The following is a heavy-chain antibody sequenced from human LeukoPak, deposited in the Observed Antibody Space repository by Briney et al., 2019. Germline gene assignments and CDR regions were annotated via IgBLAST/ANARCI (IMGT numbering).Heavy chain of an antibody. D-gene: IGHD3-10*01. CDR1: GGSISSSNW. V-gene: IGHV4-4*02. CDR3: SLWFGEEGAFDI. CDR2: IYHSGST. Sequence: SGTLSLTCAVSGGSISSSNWWSWVRPPPGKGLEWIGEIYHSGSTNYNPSLKSRVTISVDKSKNQFSLKLSSVTAADTAVYYCSLWFGEEGAFDIWGQGTMVTVSS. J-gene: IGHJ3*02.